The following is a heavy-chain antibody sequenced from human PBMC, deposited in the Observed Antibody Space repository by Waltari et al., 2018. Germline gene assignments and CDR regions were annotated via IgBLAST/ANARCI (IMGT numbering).Heavy chain of an antibody. CDR3: ATLPIPLELWYFDL. J-gene: IGHJ2*01. Sequence: QLQLQASGPGLVNPSETLSLTCTVSGVSICPSRYSWGWIRQPPGKGLDWIGSLHYGGGSYFNPSLKSRVTISVDTSKNQFSLKLTSVTAADTAVYYCATLPIPLELWYFDLWGRGTLVTVSS. CDR1: GVSICPSRYS. D-gene: IGHD1-7*01. CDR2: LHYGGGS. V-gene: IGHV4-39*01.